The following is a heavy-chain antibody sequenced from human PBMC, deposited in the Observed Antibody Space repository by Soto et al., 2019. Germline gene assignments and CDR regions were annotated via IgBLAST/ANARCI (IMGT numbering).Heavy chain of an antibody. CDR3: AREMGPMVYYGMDV. V-gene: IGHV4-34*01. D-gene: IGHD3-10*01. CDR1: GGSFSGYY. CDR2: INHSGST. J-gene: IGHJ6*02. Sequence: QVQLQQWGAGLLKPSETLSLTCAVYGGSFSGYYWSWIRQPPGKGLEWIGEINHSGSTNYNPSLKSRVTISVYTSKNQFSLKLSSVTAADTAVYYCAREMGPMVYYGMDVWGQGTTVTVSS.